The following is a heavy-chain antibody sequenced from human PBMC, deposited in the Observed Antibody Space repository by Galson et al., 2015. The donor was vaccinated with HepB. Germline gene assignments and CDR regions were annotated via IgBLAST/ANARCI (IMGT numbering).Heavy chain of an antibody. V-gene: IGHV1-3*01. Sequence: ASVKVSCKASGYTFTNYAMHWVRQAPGQRLEWMGWINAGNGNTNYAQNLQSRVTMTTDTSPTRVYMELRSLRSDDTAVYYFARARYDTSAPDHWGQGSLVTVSS. CDR3: ARARYDTSAPDH. CDR2: INAGNGNT. D-gene: IGHD3-16*01. CDR1: GYTFTNYA. J-gene: IGHJ5*02.